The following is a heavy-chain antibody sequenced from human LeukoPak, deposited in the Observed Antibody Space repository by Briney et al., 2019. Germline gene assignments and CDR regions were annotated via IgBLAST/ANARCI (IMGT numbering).Heavy chain of an antibody. J-gene: IGHJ3*02. V-gene: IGHV4-59*01. CDR3: ARCSPADAFDI. D-gene: IGHD3-10*02. CDR1: GGSISSYY. Sequence: SETLSLTCTISGGSISSYYWSWIRQPPGKGLEWIGYIYYSGSTNYNPSLKSRVTISVDTSKNQFSLKLSSVTAADTAVYYCARCSPADAFDIWGQGTMVTVSS. CDR2: IYYSGST.